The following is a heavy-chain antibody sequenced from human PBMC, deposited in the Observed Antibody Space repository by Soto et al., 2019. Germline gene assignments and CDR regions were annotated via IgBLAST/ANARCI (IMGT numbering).Heavy chain of an antibody. V-gene: IGHV3-72*01. D-gene: IGHD5-12*01. Sequence: EVQLAESGGVLVQPGGSLRLSCAASGFTFSDHYMDWVRQAPGKGLEWVGRSRDKVHSHTTEYAASVKGRFTISRGDSENSLYLQMNSLKTEDTAVYYCARGVVSTCYFDYWGQGTLVTVSS. CDR1: GFTFSDHY. J-gene: IGHJ4*02. CDR3: ARGVVSTCYFDY. CDR2: SRDKVHSHTT.